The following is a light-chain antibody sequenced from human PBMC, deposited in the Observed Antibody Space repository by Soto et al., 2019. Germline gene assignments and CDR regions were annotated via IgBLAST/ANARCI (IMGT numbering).Light chain of an antibody. CDR3: QQYNTYSRT. Sequence: DIQMTQSPSTLSASVGDRVTITCRASQSISSWLAWYQQKPGKAPNLLIYKASSLEVGVPSRFSGSASGTEFTLTISSLQPDDFATYYCQQYNTYSRTFGQGTKVDIK. CDR1: QSISSW. V-gene: IGKV1-5*03. CDR2: KAS. J-gene: IGKJ1*01.